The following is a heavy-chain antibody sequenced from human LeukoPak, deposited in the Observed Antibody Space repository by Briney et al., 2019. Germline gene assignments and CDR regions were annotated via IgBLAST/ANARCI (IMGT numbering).Heavy chain of an antibody. CDR1: GGSISSSSYY. Sequence: SETLSLTCTVSGGSISSSSYYWGWIRQPPGKGLESIGSIYYSGSTYYNPSLKSRVTISVDTSKNQFSLKLSSVTAADTAVYYCARTIYNTGDPPRPYFDYWGQGTLVTVSS. CDR2: IYYSGST. CDR3: ARTIYNTGDPPRPYFDY. J-gene: IGHJ4*02. V-gene: IGHV4-39*07. D-gene: IGHD7-27*01.